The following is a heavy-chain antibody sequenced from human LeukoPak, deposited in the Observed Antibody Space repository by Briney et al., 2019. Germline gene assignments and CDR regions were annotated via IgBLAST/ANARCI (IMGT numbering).Heavy chain of an antibody. D-gene: IGHD6-19*01. V-gene: IGHV3-23*01. CDR3: AKGVLSSGWSFLDY. Sequence: GGSLRLSCAASGISFGSYAMTWVRQAPGKGLEWVSAMSGSGDNTHYADSAKGRFTISRDNSKNTLYLQMNSLRAEDTAVYFCAKGVLSSGWSFLDYWGQGALVTVSS. CDR2: MSGSGDNT. J-gene: IGHJ4*02. CDR1: GISFGSYA.